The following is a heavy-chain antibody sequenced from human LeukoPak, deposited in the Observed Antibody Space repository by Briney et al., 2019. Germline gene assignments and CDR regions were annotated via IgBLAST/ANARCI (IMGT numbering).Heavy chain of an antibody. CDR2: ISAYNGNT. CDR3: ARDSVDGSGTYSNDSPDY. Sequence: ASVKVSCKASGYTFSSYGISWVRRAPGQGLEWMAWISAYNGNTDYAQNLRGRVAMTTDTSTSTAYMELRSLRSDDTAVYYCARDSVDGSGTYSNDSPDYWGQGTLVTVSS. D-gene: IGHD3-10*01. J-gene: IGHJ4*02. CDR1: GYTFSSYG. V-gene: IGHV1-18*01.